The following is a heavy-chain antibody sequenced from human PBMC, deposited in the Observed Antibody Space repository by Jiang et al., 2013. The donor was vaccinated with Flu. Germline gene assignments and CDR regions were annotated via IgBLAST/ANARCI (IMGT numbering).Heavy chain of an antibody. V-gene: IGHV3-11*01. Sequence: YISSSVVPYTTQTRVKGRFTISRDNAKNSLYLQMNSLRAEDTAVYYCARDSAGYSSSWYNWFDPWGQGTLVTVSS. CDR3: ARDSAGYSSSWYNWFDP. J-gene: IGHJ5*02. D-gene: IGHD6-13*01. CDR2: ISSSVVP.